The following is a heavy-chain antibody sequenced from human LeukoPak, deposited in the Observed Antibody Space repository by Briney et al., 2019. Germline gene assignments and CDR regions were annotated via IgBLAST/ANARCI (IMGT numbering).Heavy chain of an antibody. Sequence: ASVKVSRKASGYSFTGYFIHWVRQAPGQGLEWMGCIDPNSGDTKYAQKFQGRVSMPRDTSTRTAYMALSRLRSDDTAVYFCAGSGSTGYSLDYWGEGALVTVSS. J-gene: IGHJ4*02. CDR2: IDPNSGDT. CDR1: GYSFTGYF. D-gene: IGHD3-22*01. CDR3: AGSGSTGYSLDY. V-gene: IGHV1-2*02.